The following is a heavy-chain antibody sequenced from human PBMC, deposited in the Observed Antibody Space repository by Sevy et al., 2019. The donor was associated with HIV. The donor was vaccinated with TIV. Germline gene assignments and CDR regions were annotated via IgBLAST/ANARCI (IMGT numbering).Heavy chain of an antibody. Sequence: GGSLRLSCAASGFIFSSYVMTWVRQAPGKGLEWVSTFSGSGGYTYYAESVKGRFTISRDNSNNILYLQMNSLRAEDTAVYYCEAITTAGRDYWGQGTLVTVSS. D-gene: IGHD6-13*01. CDR2: FSGSGGYT. CDR1: GFIFSSYV. V-gene: IGHV3-23*01. J-gene: IGHJ4*02. CDR3: EAITTAGRDY.